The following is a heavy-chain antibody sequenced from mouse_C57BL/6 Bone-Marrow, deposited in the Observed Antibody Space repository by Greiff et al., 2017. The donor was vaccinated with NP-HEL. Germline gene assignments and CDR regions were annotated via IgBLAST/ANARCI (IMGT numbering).Heavy chain of an antibody. CDR3: AREGGLRRRTYAMDY. V-gene: IGHV5-16*01. CDR2: INYDGSST. Sequence: EVKLMESEGGLVQPGSSMKLSCTASGFTFSDYYMAWVRQVPEKGLEWVANINYDGSSTYYLDSLKSRFIISRDNAKNILYLQMSSLTSEDTATYYCAREGGLRRRTYAMDYWGQGTSVTVSS. D-gene: IGHD2-4*01. CDR1: GFTFSDYY. J-gene: IGHJ4*01.